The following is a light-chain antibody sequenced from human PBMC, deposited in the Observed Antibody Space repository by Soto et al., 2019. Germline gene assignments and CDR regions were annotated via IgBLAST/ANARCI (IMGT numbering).Light chain of an antibody. CDR3: QQYDDLPLT. V-gene: IGKV1-33*01. CDR1: QDITNF. J-gene: IGKJ4*01. CDR2: DAT. Sequence: IQMTQSPSSLSASVGDRVTITCRASQDITNFLNWYQQKPGKAPKLLIYDATYLEKGAPSRFSGSGSGTDFSFTISNLQPEDFATYFCQQYDDLPLTFGGGTKVDIK.